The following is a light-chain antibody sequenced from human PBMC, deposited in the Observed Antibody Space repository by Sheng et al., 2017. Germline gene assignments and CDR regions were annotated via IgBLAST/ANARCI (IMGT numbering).Light chain of an antibody. CDR1: SLRNYY. CDR3: NSRDSSGNFYV. J-gene: IGLJ1*01. V-gene: IGLV3-19*01. Sequence: SSELTQGPAVSVALGQTVRITCQGDSLRNYYATWYQQRPGQAPVLVIYGQNNRPSGIPDRFSGSSSGNTASLTITGAQAEDEADYYCNSRDSSGNFYVFGTGTKVTVL. CDR2: GQN.